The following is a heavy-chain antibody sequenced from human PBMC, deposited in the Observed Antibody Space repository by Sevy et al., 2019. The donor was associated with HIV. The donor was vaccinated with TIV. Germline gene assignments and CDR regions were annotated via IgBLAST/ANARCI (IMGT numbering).Heavy chain of an antibody. CDR2: INHSGST. D-gene: IGHD6-13*01. CDR1: GGSFSGYY. CDR3: ARVSGYSSSWLPFDY. Sequence: SETLSLTCAVYGGSFSGYYCSWIRQPPGKGLEWIGEINHSGSTNYNPSLKSRVTISVDTSKNQFSLKLSSVTAADTAVYYCARVSGYSSSWLPFDYWGQGTLVTVSS. V-gene: IGHV4-34*01. J-gene: IGHJ4*02.